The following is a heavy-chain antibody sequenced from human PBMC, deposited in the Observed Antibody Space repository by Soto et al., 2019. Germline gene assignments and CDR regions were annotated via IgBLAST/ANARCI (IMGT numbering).Heavy chain of an antibody. CDR3: ARGSGLLSYFDY. Sequence: GASVKVSCKASGYTFTSYAMHWVRQAPGQRLEWMGWINAGNGNTKYSQKFQGRVTITRDTSASTAYMELSSLRPEDTAVYYCARGSGLLSYFDYWGQGTLVTVSS. J-gene: IGHJ4*02. D-gene: IGHD2-21*02. V-gene: IGHV1-3*01. CDR2: INAGNGNT. CDR1: GYTFTSYA.